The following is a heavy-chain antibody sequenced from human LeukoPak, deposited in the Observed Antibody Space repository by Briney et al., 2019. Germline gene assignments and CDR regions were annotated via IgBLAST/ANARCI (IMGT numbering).Heavy chain of an antibody. V-gene: IGHV3-23*01. D-gene: IGHD3-22*01. CDR1: GFTFSSYG. Sequence: PGGSLRLSCAASGFTFSSYGMSWVRQAPGKGLEWVSAISGSGGSTYYADSVKGRFTISRDNSKNTLYLQMNSLRAEDTAVYYCAKDRYYYDSSGSGDAFDIWGQGTMVTVSS. CDR2: ISGSGGST. CDR3: AKDRYYYDSSGSGDAFDI. J-gene: IGHJ3*02.